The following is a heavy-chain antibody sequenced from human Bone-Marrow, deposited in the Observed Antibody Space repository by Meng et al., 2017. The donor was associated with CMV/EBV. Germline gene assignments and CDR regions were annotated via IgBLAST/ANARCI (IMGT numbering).Heavy chain of an antibody. V-gene: IGHV4-34*01. Sequence: SCSGYCWVWIRQPPGEGLEWIGEINHSGSTNYNPSLKSRVTISVDTSKNQFSLKLSSVTAADTAVYYCARGVRVGGSSGWRGPRGYWGQGTLVTVSS. D-gene: IGHD6-19*01. CDR1: SCSGYC. J-gene: IGHJ4*02. CDR2: INHSGST. CDR3: ARGVRVGGSSGWRGPRGY.